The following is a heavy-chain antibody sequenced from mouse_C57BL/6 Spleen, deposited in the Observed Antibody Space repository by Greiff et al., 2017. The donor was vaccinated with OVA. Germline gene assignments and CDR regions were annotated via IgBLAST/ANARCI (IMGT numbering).Heavy chain of an antibody. Sequence: VKLMESGAELVKPGASVKISCKASGYAFSSYWMNWVKQRPGKGLEWIGQIYPGDGDTNYNGKFKGKATLTADKSSSTAYMQLSSLTSEDSAVYFCARKDYGSSYSLDYWGQGTTLTVSS. CDR2: IYPGDGDT. CDR3: ARKDYGSSYSLDY. V-gene: IGHV1-80*01. D-gene: IGHD1-1*01. CDR1: GYAFSSYW. J-gene: IGHJ2*01.